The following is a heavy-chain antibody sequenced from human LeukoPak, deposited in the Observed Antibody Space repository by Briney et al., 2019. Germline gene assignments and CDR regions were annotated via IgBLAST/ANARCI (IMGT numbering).Heavy chain of an antibody. CDR2: INPSGGST. CDR1: GYTFTSYY. V-gene: IGHV1-46*01. D-gene: IGHD6-13*01. Sequence: GASVKVSCKASGYTFTSYYMHWVRQAPGQGLEWMGIINPSGGSTSYAQKFQGRVTMTTDTSTTTVYMELSSLRSEDTAVYYCASSPFMVQQLVIRYYFDYWGQGTLVTVSS. J-gene: IGHJ4*02. CDR3: ASSPFMVQQLVIRYYFDY.